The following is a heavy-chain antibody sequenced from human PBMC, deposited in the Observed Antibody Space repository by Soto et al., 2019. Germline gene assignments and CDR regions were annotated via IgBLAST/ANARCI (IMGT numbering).Heavy chain of an antibody. CDR1: GGTFSSYT. CDR2: IIPTLGIA. CDR3: AMNRGSMVVVPARNWFDP. Sequence: QVQLVQSGAEVKKPGSSVKVSCKASGGTFSSYTISWVRQAPGQGLEWMGRIIPTLGIANYAQKFQGRVTITADKSTTTAYMELSSLRSEDTAVYSCAMNRGSMVVVPARNWFDPWGQGTLVTVSS. J-gene: IGHJ5*02. D-gene: IGHD2-2*01. V-gene: IGHV1-69*02.